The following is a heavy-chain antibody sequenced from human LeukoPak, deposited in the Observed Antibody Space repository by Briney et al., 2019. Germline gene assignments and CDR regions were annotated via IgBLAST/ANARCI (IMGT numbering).Heavy chain of an antibody. J-gene: IGHJ4*02. Sequence: SVKVSCXASGGTFSSYAISWVRLAPGQGLEWMGGIIPIFGTANYAQKFQGRVTITTDESTSTAYMELSSLRSEDTAVYYCARSTRSYSGYDFPAYWGQGTLVTVSS. CDR1: GGTFSSYA. CDR3: ARSTRSYSGYDFPAY. V-gene: IGHV1-69*05. D-gene: IGHD5-12*01. CDR2: IIPIFGTA.